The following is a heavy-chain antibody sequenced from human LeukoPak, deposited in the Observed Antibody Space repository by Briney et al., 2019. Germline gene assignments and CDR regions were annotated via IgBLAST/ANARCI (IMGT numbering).Heavy chain of an antibody. CDR1: GFTFSSYA. CDR2: ISGSGGST. J-gene: IGHJ4*02. D-gene: IGHD2-2*01. V-gene: IGHV3-23*01. CDR3: AMGVVPAAYYYFDY. Sequence: GGSLRLSCAASGFTFSSYAMSWVRQAPGKGLEWVSAISGSGGSTYYADSVKGRFTISRDNAKNTLYLQMNSLRVEDTAVYYCAMGVVPAAYYYFDYWGQGTLVTVSP.